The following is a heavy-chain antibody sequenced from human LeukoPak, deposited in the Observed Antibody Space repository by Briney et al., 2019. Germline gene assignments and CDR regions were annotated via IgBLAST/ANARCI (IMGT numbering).Heavy chain of an antibody. CDR1: GFRFSGYW. Sequence: GGSLRLSCVGSGFRFSGYWMSWVRQAPGKGLEWVANIKQDGSERYYVDSAKGRFTISRDNAKYSQYLQMNSLRVEDTAVYYCATDGGPFDHWGQGTLVTVSS. CDR3: ATDGGPFDH. CDR2: IKQDGSER. V-gene: IGHV3-7*01. J-gene: IGHJ4*02. D-gene: IGHD3-3*01.